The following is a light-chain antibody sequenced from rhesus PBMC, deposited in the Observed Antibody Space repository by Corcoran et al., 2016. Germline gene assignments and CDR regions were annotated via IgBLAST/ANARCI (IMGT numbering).Light chain of an antibody. J-gene: IGKJ1*01. CDR3: QQYNSAHPWT. CDR1: QGISSW. CDR2: KAS. Sequence: DIQMTQSPSSLSASVGDRVTISCRASQGISSWLAWYQQKPGIAPKLLIYKASSLQSGVPSRFRGSGSRTDVTLPISSLPPEDFATYYCQQYNSAHPWTFGQGTKVEIK. V-gene: IGKV1-21*01.